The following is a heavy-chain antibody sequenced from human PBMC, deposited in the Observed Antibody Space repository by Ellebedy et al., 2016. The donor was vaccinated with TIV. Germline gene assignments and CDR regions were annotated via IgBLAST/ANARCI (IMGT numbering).Heavy chain of an antibody. Sequence: PGGSLRLSCAASGFTFSSYAMSWVRQAPGKGLEWVSVIYSGGSTYYADSVKGRFTISRDNSKNTLYLQMNSLRAEDTAVYYCARVFGFDYWGQGTLVTVSS. D-gene: IGHD3-16*01. CDR3: ARVFGFDY. CDR2: IYSGGST. V-gene: IGHV3-53*01. J-gene: IGHJ4*02. CDR1: GFTFSSYA.